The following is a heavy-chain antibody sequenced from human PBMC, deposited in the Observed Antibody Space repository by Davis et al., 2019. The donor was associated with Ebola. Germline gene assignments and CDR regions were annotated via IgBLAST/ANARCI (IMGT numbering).Heavy chain of an antibody. Sequence: PSETLSLTCAVYGGSFSGYYWSWIRQPPGKGLEWIGEINHSGSTNYNPSLKSRVTISVDTSKNQFSLKLSSVTAADTAVYYCARIGVNRGGDYYGMDVWGQGTTVTVSS. J-gene: IGHJ6*02. CDR3: ARIGVNRGGDYYGMDV. V-gene: IGHV4-34*01. CDR2: INHSGST. D-gene: IGHD2-8*01. CDR1: GGSFSGYY.